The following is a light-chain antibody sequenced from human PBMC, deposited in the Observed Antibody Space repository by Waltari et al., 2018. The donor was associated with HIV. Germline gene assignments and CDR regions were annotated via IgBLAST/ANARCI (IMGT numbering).Light chain of an antibody. CDR3: QQYSSPPLT. J-gene: IGKJ4*01. V-gene: IGKV1-NL1*01. CDR1: QDIRNS. Sequence: DIQMTQSPSSLSASVGDSVTITCRASQDIRNSLAWYQQSPGKAPNLLLYAVSRLEDGVPSRFGGSGSGTHYTLTISSLQPEDFASYYCQQYSSPPLTFGGGTKVESK. CDR2: AVS.